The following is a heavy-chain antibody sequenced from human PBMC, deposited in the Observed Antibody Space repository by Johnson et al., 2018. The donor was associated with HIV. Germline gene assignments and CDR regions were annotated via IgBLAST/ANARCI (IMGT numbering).Heavy chain of an antibody. CDR3: ARRRYSSTWRDASDI. Sequence: VQLVESWGGVVRPGGSLRLSCAASGFTFDDCGMNWVRQAPGKGLEWVSVISGSGDSTGHADSVKGRFTISRDNSKNTLFLQMNSLRAEDTAVYYCARRRYSSTWRDASDILGQGTMVTVSS. CDR2: ISGSGDST. D-gene: IGHD2-2*01. J-gene: IGHJ3*02. V-gene: IGHV3-23*04. CDR1: GFTFDDCG.